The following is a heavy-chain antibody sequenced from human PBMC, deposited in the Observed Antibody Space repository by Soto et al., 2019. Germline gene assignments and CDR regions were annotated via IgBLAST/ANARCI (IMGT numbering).Heavy chain of an antibody. CDR2: ISAYNGNT. CDR1: GCTFSNYG. Sequence: EASVKVSCKASGCTFSNYGVSWVRQAPGQGLEWMGWISAYNGNTNYAQKLQGRVTMTTDTSTSTAYMELRSLRSDDTAVYYCARDVVVAATCLGHWGQGTLVTVSS. CDR3: ARDVVVAATCLGH. V-gene: IGHV1-18*01. J-gene: IGHJ5*02. D-gene: IGHD2-15*01.